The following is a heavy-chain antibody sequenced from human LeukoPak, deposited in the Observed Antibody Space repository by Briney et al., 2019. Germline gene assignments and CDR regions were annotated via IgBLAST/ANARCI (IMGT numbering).Heavy chain of an antibody. V-gene: IGHV3-23*01. CDR2: ISNSGGTT. J-gene: IGHJ4*02. D-gene: IGHD2-15*01. Sequence: GGSLRLSCAASEFTFSNYAMSWVRQPPGKGLEWVSAISNSGGTTYYAASVKGRFTISRDNSKNTLYLQMNSLRAEDTAVYYCAKEVRNVAAADYWGQGTLVTVSS. CDR3: AKEVRNVAAADY. CDR1: EFTFSNYA.